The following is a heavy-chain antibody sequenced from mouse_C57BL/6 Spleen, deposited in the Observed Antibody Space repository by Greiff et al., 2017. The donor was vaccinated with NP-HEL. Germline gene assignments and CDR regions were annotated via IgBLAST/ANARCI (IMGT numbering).Heavy chain of an antibody. V-gene: IGHV3-1*01. D-gene: IGHD3-2*02. CDR2: ISYSGST. J-gene: IGHJ3*01. Sequence: VQLQQSGPGMVKPSQSLSLTCTVTGYSITSGYDWHWIRHFPGNKLEWMGYISYSGSTNYNPSLKSRISITHDTSKNHFFLKLNSVTTEDTATYYCARDSSSGYVFAYWGQGTLVTVSA. CDR3: ARDSSSGYVFAY. CDR1: GYSITSGYD.